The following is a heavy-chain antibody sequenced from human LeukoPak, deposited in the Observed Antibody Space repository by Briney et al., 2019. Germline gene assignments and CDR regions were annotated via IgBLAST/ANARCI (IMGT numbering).Heavy chain of an antibody. CDR3: GRPAKFWLIQGDGVDV. J-gene: IGHJ6*02. V-gene: IGHV3-23*01. D-gene: IGHD6-19*01. CDR1: GFTFTTYA. CDR2: IGAGGAAT. Sequence: PGASPRLSCAASGFTFTTYAMTWVRQAPGKGLEWVSSIGAGGAATFYSDSVKGRFTISRDNSMNTLYLQMNSLRADDTAVYYCGRPAKFWLIQGDGVDVWGQGTTVTVSS.